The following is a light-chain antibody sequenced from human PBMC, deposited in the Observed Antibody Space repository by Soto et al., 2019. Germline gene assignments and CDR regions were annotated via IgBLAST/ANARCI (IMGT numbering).Light chain of an antibody. V-gene: IGKV3-20*01. CDR2: GAS. Sequence: EIVLTQSPGTLSLSPGERATLSCRASQSVSSSYFAWYQQKPGQAPRLLIYGASNRATGIPDRFSGSGSGTDFTLTISRLEAEDFAVYYCQQYYSSAPWTFGQGTKVEIK. CDR1: QSVSSSY. CDR3: QQYYSSAPWT. J-gene: IGKJ1*01.